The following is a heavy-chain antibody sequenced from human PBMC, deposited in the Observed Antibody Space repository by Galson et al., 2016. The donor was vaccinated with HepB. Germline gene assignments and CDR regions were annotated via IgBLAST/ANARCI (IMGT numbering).Heavy chain of an antibody. CDR2: VKEDGSEK. J-gene: IGHJ4*02. D-gene: IGHD6-19*01. CDR3: ARGVGQWLVPSYFDY. V-gene: IGHV3-7*03. CDR1: GFTFSSYG. Sequence: SLRLSCAASGFTFSSYGMHWVRQAPGKGLEWVANVKEDGSEKYYVDSVKGRFTISRDNGKNSLYLQMNSLRAEDTAVYYCARGVGQWLVPSYFDYWGQGTLVTVSS.